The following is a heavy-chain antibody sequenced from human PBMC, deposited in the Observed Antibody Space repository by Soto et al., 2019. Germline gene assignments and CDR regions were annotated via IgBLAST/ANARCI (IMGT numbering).Heavy chain of an antibody. CDR3: ARDAVGISPYGLDV. D-gene: IGHD1-20*01. CDR2: INHSGST. V-gene: IGHV4-59*01. CDR1: GGSISNDY. J-gene: IGHJ6*02. Sequence: SETLCLTCTVSGGSISNDYWSWIRQPPGKGLEWIGYINHSGSTNSNPSLKSRVAISVDTSNNQFSLKLSSVTAPDTAVYFCARDAVGISPYGLDVWGQGTTVTVSS.